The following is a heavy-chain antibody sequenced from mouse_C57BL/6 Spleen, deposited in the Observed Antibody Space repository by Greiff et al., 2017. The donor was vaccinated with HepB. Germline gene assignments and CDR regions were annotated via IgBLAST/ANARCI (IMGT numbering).Heavy chain of an antibody. D-gene: IGHD2-5*01. J-gene: IGHJ4*01. Sequence: VQLQQSGAELARPGASVKLSCKASGYTFTSYGISWVKQRTGQGLEWIGEIYPRSGNTYYNEKFKGKATLTADKSSSTAYMELRSLTSEDSAVYFCARGRSNYETWEAMDYWGQGTSVTVSS. CDR3: ARGRSNYETWEAMDY. CDR2: IYPRSGNT. CDR1: GYTFTSYG. V-gene: IGHV1-81*01.